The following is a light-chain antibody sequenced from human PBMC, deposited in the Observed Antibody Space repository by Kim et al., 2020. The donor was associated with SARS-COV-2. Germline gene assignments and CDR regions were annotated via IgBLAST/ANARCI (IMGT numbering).Light chain of an antibody. CDR2: LNN. CDR3: AAWDVSLNGVV. J-gene: IGLJ2*01. V-gene: IGLV1-44*01. CDR1: TSNIEGNT. Sequence: GERVTIFCPGNTSNIEGNTVNWYQHLPGTAPIFLISLNNQRPSGVPGLFSGSKSGTSASLAISGLQSEDEADYYCAAWDVSLNGVVFGGGTQLTVL.